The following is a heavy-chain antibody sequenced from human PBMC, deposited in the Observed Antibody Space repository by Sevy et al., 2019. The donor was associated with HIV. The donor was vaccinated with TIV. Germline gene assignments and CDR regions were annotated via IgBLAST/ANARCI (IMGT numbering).Heavy chain of an antibody. D-gene: IGHD2-15*01. CDR2: INTFTGDT. V-gene: IGHV1-18*01. CDR1: GYTFSTYG. CDR3: ARGYCSSGRCYPGGY. J-gene: IGHJ4*02. Sequence: ASVKVSCEASGYTFSTYGINWVRQAPGQGLEWMGWINTFTGDTNYLQKLQDRVTMTKDTSTSTVYMELRSLRSDDTAVYYCARGYCSSGRCYPGGYWGQGTLVTVSS.